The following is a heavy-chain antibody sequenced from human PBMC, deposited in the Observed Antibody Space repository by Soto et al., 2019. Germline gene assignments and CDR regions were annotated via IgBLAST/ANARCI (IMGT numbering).Heavy chain of an antibody. D-gene: IGHD4-17*01. Sequence: GGSLRLSCAASGFSFITYSMAFFRQAAGKGPQWVSGLSGGGANTFYIDSVRGRFTISVDISRNTVFLQMDSLRVDDTAVYYCARWSGYADAWGRGTLVTVSS. CDR1: GFSFITYS. CDR3: ARWSGYADA. J-gene: IGHJ4*02. CDR2: LSGGGANT. V-gene: IGHV3-23*01.